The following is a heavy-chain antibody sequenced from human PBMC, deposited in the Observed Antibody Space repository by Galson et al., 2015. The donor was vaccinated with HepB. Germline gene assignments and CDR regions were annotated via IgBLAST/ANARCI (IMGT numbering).Heavy chain of an antibody. CDR2: IYYSGST. J-gene: IGHJ4*02. V-gene: IGHV4-61*01. Sequence: ETLSLTCTVSGGSVSSGSCYWSWIRQPPGKGLEWIGYIYYSGSTNYNPSLKSRVTISVDTSKNQFSLKLSSVTAADTAVYYCARDQKYWGQGTLVTVSS. CDR1: GGSVSSGSCY. CDR3: ARDQKY.